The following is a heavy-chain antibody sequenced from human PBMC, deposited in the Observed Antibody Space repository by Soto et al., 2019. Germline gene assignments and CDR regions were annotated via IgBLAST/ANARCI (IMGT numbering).Heavy chain of an antibody. CDR2: IIPIFGTA. V-gene: IGHV1-69*13. CDR3: AWIGTFDI. CDR1: GGTFRSYA. J-gene: IGHJ3*02. Sequence: APVKVSCKASGGTFRSYAISWVRQAPGQGLEWMGGIIPIFGTANYAQKFQGRVTITADESTSTAYMELSSLRSGDTAVYYCAWIGTFDIWGQGTMVTVSS. D-gene: IGHD2-2*03.